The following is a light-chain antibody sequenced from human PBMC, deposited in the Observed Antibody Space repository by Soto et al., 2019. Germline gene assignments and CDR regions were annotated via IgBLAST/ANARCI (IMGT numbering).Light chain of an antibody. CDR3: QQYHNWPRAT. Sequence: EIVMTQSPATLSVSPGERATLSCRASQSISSNLAWYQQKPGQAPRLLMFRTSSRATGFPARFSGSGSGTEFNLTISSLQSEDFGVYCCQQYHNWPRATVGGGTKVDIK. CDR1: QSISSN. CDR2: RTS. J-gene: IGKJ4*01. V-gene: IGKV3-15*01.